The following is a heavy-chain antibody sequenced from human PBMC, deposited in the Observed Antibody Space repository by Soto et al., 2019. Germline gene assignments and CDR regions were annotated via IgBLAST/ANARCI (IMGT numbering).Heavy chain of an antibody. V-gene: IGHV3-23*01. Sequence: EVRLLESGGGLVQPGGSLRLSCAASGFTFSSYAMSWVRQAPGKGLEWVSAISGSGGSTYYADSVKGRFTISRDNSKNTLYLQMNSLRAEDTAVYYCAKDNYDILTGYYLGGIDYWGQGTLVTVSS. CDR3: AKDNYDILTGYYLGGIDY. CDR1: GFTFSSYA. D-gene: IGHD3-9*01. J-gene: IGHJ4*02. CDR2: ISGSGGST.